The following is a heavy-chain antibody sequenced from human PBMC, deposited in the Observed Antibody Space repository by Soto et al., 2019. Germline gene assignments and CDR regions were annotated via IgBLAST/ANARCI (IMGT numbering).Heavy chain of an antibody. Sequence: SETLSLTCTGSGDSIRSSYWSWVRQPPGRGLEWIGYVYHTGTTNSNPSLKSRVTISPDTSKNLFSLKLVSVTPADTAVYFCARDMSGGSSWYEFDSWGPGTLVTVSS. CDR2: VYHTGTT. V-gene: IGHV4-59*01. CDR1: GDSIRSSY. D-gene: IGHD6-13*01. CDR3: ARDMSGGSSWYEFDS. J-gene: IGHJ4*02.